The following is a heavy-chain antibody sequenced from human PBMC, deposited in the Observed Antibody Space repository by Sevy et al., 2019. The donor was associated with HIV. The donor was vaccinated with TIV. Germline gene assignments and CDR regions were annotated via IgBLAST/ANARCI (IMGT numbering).Heavy chain of an antibody. CDR2: ISYDGSNK. J-gene: IGHJ4*02. CDR1: GFTFSSYA. V-gene: IGHV3-30-3*01. D-gene: IGHD3-16*01. CDR3: ARVAMITFGGVIGGDFDY. Sequence: GGSLRLSCAASGFTFSSYAMHWVRQAPGKGLEWVAVISYDGSNKYYADSVKGRFTISRDNSKNTLYLQMNSLRAEDTAVYYCARVAMITFGGVIGGDFDYRGQGTLVTVSS.